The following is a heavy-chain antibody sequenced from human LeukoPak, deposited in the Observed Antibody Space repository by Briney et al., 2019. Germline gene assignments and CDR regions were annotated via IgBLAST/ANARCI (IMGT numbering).Heavy chain of an antibody. CDR3: ARRSSGSYSVGGYYYYMDV. V-gene: IGHV5-51*01. D-gene: IGHD1-26*01. CDR1: GYSFTSYW. CDR2: IYPGDSDT. Sequence: GESLKISCKGSGYSFTSYWIGWVRQMPGKGLEWVGIIYPGDSDTRYSPSFQGQVTISADKSISTAYLQWSSLKASDTAMYYCARRSSGSYSVGGYYYYMDVWGKGTTVTVSS. J-gene: IGHJ6*03.